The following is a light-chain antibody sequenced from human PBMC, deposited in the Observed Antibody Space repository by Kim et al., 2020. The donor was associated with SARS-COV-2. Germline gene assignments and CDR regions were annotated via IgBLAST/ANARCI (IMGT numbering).Light chain of an antibody. CDR1: RLRNNY. V-gene: IGLV3-19*01. Sequence: SSELTQDPAVSVALGQTVRITCQGDRLRNNYASWYQQKPGQAPVLVIYGKNNRPSGIPDRFSGSSSGNTASLTITGAQAEDEADYYCKSRDSSGNQLVFGGGTKLSVL. J-gene: IGLJ3*02. CDR3: KSRDSSGNQLV. CDR2: GKN.